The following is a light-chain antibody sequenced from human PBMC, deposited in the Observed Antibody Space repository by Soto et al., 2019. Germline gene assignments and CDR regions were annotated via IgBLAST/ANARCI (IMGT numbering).Light chain of an antibody. Sequence: EIVMTQSPATLSVSPGERATLSCRASQSVSSNLAWYQQKPGQVPRLLIYGASTRATGIPARFSGSGSGTEFTLTISSLQSEDFAVYYCQQYNNWTRTFGQGTKVEIK. J-gene: IGKJ1*01. CDR3: QQYNNWTRT. V-gene: IGKV3-15*01. CDR2: GAS. CDR1: QSVSSN.